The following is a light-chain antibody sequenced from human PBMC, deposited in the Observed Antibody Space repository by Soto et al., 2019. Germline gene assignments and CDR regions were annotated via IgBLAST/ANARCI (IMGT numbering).Light chain of an antibody. V-gene: IGKV1-5*01. CDR1: QSISTW. Sequence: DIQMTQSPSTLSASVGDRVTITCRASQSISTWLAWYQQKPGKAPKLLIYDASRLESGVPSRFSGSGSGTEFTLIISSLQPEDFATYYCQQYNSYSRTFGQGTKVDIK. CDR3: QQYNSYSRT. J-gene: IGKJ1*01. CDR2: DAS.